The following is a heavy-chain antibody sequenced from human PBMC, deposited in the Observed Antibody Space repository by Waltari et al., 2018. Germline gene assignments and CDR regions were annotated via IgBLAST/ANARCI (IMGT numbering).Heavy chain of an antibody. CDR3: ATQASISSPSF. CDR2: IRFDGGQK. J-gene: IGHJ4*02. D-gene: IGHD3-16*02. Sequence: QVQLVESGGGVVLPGGALRLSGEAAGVIFSRQDMNWVRQAPGMGLEWVSLIRFDGGQKFYADTVKGRFTVSRDNSRDTLYLHMESLRSGDTATYFCATQASISSPSFWGRGTLVTVSS. V-gene: IGHV3-30*02. CDR1: GVIFSRQD.